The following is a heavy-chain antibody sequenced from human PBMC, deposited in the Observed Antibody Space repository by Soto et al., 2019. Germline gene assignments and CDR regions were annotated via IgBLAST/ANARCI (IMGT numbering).Heavy chain of an antibody. Sequence: EVQLVESGGGLVQPGGSLRLSCAASGFTFSSYSMNWVRQAPGKGLEWVSYISSSSSTIYYADSVKGRFTISRDNAKNSLYLQMNSLRAEDTAVYYCARKSIREGYYLGVWGKGTTVTVSS. CDR3: ARKSIREGYYLGV. V-gene: IGHV3-48*01. CDR2: ISSSSSTI. J-gene: IGHJ6*03. CDR1: GFTFSSYS.